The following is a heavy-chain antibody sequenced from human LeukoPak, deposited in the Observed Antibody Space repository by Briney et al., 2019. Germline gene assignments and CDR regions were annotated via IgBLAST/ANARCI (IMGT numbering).Heavy chain of an antibody. J-gene: IGHJ4*02. Sequence: GGSLRLSCAASGFTVSSNYTSWVRQAPGKGLEWVSVIYSGGSTNYADSVKGRFTISRENSKNTLYLQMNSLRAEDTAVYYCAREYSSGYHSDYWGQGTLVTVSS. D-gene: IGHD3-22*01. CDR1: GFTVSSNY. CDR3: AREYSSGYHSDY. V-gene: IGHV3-53*01. CDR2: IYSGGST.